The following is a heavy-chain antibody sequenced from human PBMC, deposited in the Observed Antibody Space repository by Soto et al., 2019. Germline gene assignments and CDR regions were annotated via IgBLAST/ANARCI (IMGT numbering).Heavy chain of an antibody. D-gene: IGHD3-10*01. Sequence: EVQLVESGGGLAQPGGSLRLSCAASGFTFSSYWMHWVRQAPGKGLEWVSRINSDGSSTSYADIVKGRFTISRDNAKNTVYLQMNSRGAEDTALYYCARGIRNYYGSDYWGQGTLVTVSS. CDR2: INSDGSST. CDR3: ARGIRNYYGSDY. J-gene: IGHJ4*02. CDR1: GFTFSSYW. V-gene: IGHV3-74*01.